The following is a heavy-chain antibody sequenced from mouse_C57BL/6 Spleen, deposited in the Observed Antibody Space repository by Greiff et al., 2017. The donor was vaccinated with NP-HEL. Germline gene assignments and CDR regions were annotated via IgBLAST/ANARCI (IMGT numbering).Heavy chain of an antibody. CDR3: TPYDYLPYYYAMDY. D-gene: IGHD2-4*01. V-gene: IGHV14-1*01. Sequence: VQLQQSGAELVRPGASVKLSCTASGFNIKDYYMHWVKQRPEQGLAWIGRIDPEDGDTEYAPKFQGKATMTADTSSNTAYLQLSSLTSEDTAVYYCTPYDYLPYYYAMDYWGQGTSVTVSS. J-gene: IGHJ4*01. CDR1: GFNIKDYY. CDR2: IDPEDGDT.